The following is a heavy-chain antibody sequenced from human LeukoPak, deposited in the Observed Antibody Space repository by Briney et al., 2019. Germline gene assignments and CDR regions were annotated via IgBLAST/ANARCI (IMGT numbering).Heavy chain of an antibody. CDR3: ARDARRTFGLSSGLYRGSYYFDY. Sequence: GGSLRLSCAASGFTFSDYYMSWIRQAPGKGLEWVSYISSSGSTIYYADSVKGRFTISSDNAKNSLYLQMNSLRAEDTAVYYCARDARRTFGLSSGLYRGSYYFDYWGQGTLVTVSS. J-gene: IGHJ4*02. CDR2: ISSSGSTI. D-gene: IGHD6-19*01. CDR1: GFTFSDYY. V-gene: IGHV3-11*01.